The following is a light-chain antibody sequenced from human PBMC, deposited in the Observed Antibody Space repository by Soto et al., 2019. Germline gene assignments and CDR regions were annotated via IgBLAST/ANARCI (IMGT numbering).Light chain of an antibody. CDR2: AAS. J-gene: IGKJ1*01. CDR1: QGISSY. CDR3: QQSYSSPPT. V-gene: IGKV1-27*01. Sequence: IQLTQSPSSLSASVGDRVTLTCRASQGISSYLAWYQQKPGKVPKLLIYAASTLQPGVPSRFSGSGSGTDFTLTISSLQPEDFATYYCQQSYSSPPTFGQGTKVDIK.